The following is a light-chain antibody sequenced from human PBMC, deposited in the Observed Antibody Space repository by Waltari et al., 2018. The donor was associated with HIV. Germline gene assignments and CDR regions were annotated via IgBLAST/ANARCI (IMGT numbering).Light chain of an antibody. Sequence: EIVLTQSPGTLSLYPGERATLSCRASQSVSSSSLAWYQQKPGQAPRLLMYGASSRATGIPDRFSGSGSGTDFTLTIRTLEPEDFAVYYCQQYVSSPYTFGQGTKLEIK. J-gene: IGKJ2*01. CDR3: QQYVSSPYT. V-gene: IGKV3-20*01. CDR2: GAS. CDR1: QSVSSSS.